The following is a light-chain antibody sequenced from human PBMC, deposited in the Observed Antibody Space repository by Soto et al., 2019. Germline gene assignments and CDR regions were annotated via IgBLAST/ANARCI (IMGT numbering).Light chain of an antibody. V-gene: IGKV3-20*01. CDR2: GAS. CDR3: QQYGSSPIT. CDR1: QTVSSTY. Sequence: ENVLTQSPGNLSLSPGEKATLSCRASQTVSSTYLAWYPQKPGQAPRLLIYGASSRATGIPDRWSGTVSGTDFTLTVNRLEPEHFAVYCCQQYGSSPITSGQGTRLEI. J-gene: IGKJ5*01.